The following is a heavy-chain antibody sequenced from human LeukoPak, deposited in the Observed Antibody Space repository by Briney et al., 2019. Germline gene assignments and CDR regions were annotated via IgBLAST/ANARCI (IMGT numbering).Heavy chain of an antibody. CDR3: ARAPLWTIAARPFGY. CDR2: IHHSGST. CDR1: DGSFKNYY. V-gene: IGHV4-34*01. Sequence: SETLSLTCAVLDGSFKNYYWNWIRQPPGKGLERIAEIHHSGSTIYNPSLKSRVTILRDTSKSQFSLKMSSLTAADTAVYYCARAPLWTIAARPFGYWGQGTLVTVSS. D-gene: IGHD6-6*01. J-gene: IGHJ4*02.